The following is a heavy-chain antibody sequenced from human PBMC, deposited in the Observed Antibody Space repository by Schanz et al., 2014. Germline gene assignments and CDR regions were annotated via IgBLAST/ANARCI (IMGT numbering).Heavy chain of an antibody. D-gene: IGHD3-10*01. Sequence: EVQLVESGGGLVKPGGSLRLSCGVSGFTASSHSMNWVRQAPGKGLEWVSSISSRSSHIYYADSVKGRFTVSRDNAKNSMYLHMNGVRVEDAAVYSSVRERSNYGGNSYFFDHWGQGTMVTVSS. J-gene: IGHJ4*03. CDR3: VRERSNYGGNSYFFDH. V-gene: IGHV3-21*02. CDR2: ISSRSSHI. CDR1: GFTASSHS.